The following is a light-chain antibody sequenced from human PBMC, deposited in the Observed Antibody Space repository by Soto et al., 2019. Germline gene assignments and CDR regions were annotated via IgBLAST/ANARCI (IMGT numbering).Light chain of an antibody. J-gene: IGKJ1*01. Sequence: DIQMTQSPSTLSASVGDRVTITCRASQSIDAGLAWYQQKPGKAPKLLIYKASSPETGVPSRFSGSGYGTEFALTISGLQPDDFATYYCQQYNSLWTFGQGTKVEVK. CDR1: QSIDAG. CDR2: KAS. CDR3: QQYNSLWT. V-gene: IGKV1-5*03.